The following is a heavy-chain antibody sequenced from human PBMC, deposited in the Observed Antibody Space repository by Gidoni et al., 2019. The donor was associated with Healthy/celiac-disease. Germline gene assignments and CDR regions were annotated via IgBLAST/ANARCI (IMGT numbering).Heavy chain of an antibody. CDR1: GYTFTSYY. J-gene: IGHJ6*02. CDR3: ARVSEWFGDENIHYGMDV. D-gene: IGHD3-10*01. CDR2: INPSGGST. Sequence: QVQLVQSGAEVKKPGASVKVSCKASGYTFTSYYMHWVRQAPGQGLEWMGIINPSGGSTSYAQKFQGRVTMTRDTSTSTVYMELSSLRSEDTAVYYCARVSEWFGDENIHYGMDVWGQGTTVTVSS. V-gene: IGHV1-46*01.